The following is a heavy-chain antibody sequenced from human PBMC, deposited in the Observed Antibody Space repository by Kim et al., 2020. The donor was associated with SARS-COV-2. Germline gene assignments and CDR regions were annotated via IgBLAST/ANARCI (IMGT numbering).Heavy chain of an antibody. CDR3: ARARHLDH. V-gene: IGHV3-21*06. Sequence: SFIFYADAVRDRLTISRDNAKNTLSLQMNSLRGDDTAVYYCARARHLDHWGQGTLVTVSS. J-gene: IGHJ4*02. CDR2: SFI.